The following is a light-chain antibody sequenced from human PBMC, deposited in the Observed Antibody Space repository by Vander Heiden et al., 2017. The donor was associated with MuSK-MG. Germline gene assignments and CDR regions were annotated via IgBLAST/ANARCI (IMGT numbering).Light chain of an antibody. V-gene: IGKV1-33*01. J-gene: IGKJ5*01. Sequence: DLQIAHSPSSLSASVGDRVTITCQASQDIGTHLNWYQQKSGRAPKLLIFDASNLEIGVPFRFSGRGSGTDFTFTISGLQPEDIASYYCLQYDRLPITCGQGTRLEIK. CDR3: LQYDRLPIT. CDR2: DAS. CDR1: QDIGTH.